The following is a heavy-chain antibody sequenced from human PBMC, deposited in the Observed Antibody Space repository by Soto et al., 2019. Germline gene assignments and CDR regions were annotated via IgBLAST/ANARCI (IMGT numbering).Heavy chain of an antibody. CDR3: ARGVGHSPPRY. CDR1: GGTISGYY. CDR2: IYDSGSP. V-gene: IGHV4-59*13. J-gene: IGHJ4*02. D-gene: IGHD1-26*01. Sequence: SSETLSLTCTISGGTISGYYWSWIRQPPGQALEWIGYIYDSGSPYYNPSLRSRVIISADTYNNQLSLKLTSATDADTAVYYCARGVGHSPPRYWGRGTRFTVSS.